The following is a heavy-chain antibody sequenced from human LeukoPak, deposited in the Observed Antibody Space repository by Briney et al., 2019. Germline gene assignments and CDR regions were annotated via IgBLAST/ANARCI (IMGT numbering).Heavy chain of an antibody. CDR3: ARVDRYCSSTSCSSYYYYMDV. V-gene: IGHV1-8*01. CDR2: MNPNSGNT. D-gene: IGHD2-2*01. Sequence: ASVKVSCKASGYTFTSYDINWVRQATGQGLEWMGWMNPNSGNTGYAQKFQGRVTMTRNTSISTAYMELSSLRSEDTAVYYCARVDRYCSSTSCSSYYYYMDVWGKGTTVTVSS. CDR1: GYTFTSYD. J-gene: IGHJ6*03.